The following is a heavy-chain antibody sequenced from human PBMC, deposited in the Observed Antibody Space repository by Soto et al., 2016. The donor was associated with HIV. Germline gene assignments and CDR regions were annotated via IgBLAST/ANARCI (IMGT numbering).Heavy chain of an antibody. D-gene: IGHD2-15*01. J-gene: IGHJ4*02. Sequence: EVQLVESGGALVQPGESLRLSCAASGFTVSDNYMMWVRHAPEKGLEWVSLIYTAGNTYYADSLKGRFTISRDNSRNILYLQMNSPTVEDTALYYCAGGGLGGDYWGQGTLVTVSS. CDR2: IYTAGNT. CDR3: AGGGLGGDY. V-gene: IGHV3-66*01. CDR1: GFTVSDNY.